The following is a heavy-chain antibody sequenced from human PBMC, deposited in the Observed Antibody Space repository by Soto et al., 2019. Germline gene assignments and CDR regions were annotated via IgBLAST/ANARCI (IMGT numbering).Heavy chain of an antibody. Sequence: PGGSLRLSCAASGFTFSSYAMRWVRQAPGKGLECVSSISGSGSSIHYADSVKGRFTTARDNSKNTLYLQMNSLRAEDTAVYYCAKAGGYYDYYNMDVWGQGTTVTVSS. V-gene: IGHV3-23*01. CDR3: AKAGGYYDYYNMDV. CDR2: ISGSGSSI. CDR1: GFTFSSYA. J-gene: IGHJ6*02. D-gene: IGHD3-10*01.